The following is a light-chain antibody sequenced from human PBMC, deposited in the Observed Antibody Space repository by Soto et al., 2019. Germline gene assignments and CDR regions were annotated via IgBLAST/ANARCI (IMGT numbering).Light chain of an antibody. CDR2: EVN. CDR3: CSFAGTNTDGV. V-gene: IGLV2-23*02. Sequence: QSVLTQPASVSGSPGQSITISCTGTNSDVGSYNLVSWYQQHPGKAPKLIIYEVNKRPSGVSNRFSGSKSGTTASLTLSGLQADDEADYYCCSFAGTNTDGVFGGGTKLTVL. J-gene: IGLJ3*02. CDR1: NSDVGSYNL.